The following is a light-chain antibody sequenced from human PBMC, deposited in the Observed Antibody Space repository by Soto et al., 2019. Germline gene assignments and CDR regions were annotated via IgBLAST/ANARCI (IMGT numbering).Light chain of an antibody. CDR1: QSVSSDH. CDR2: DAS. V-gene: IGKV3D-20*02. Sequence: VLTRSLAALSLSPRGRATLSCRSSQSVSSDHLAWYQQKPGQAPRLLIYDASSRTTGIPDRFSGSGSGTEFTLTISSLQPEDFATYYCQQCYSSPRTFGQGTKVDIK. CDR3: QQCYSSPRT. J-gene: IGKJ1*01.